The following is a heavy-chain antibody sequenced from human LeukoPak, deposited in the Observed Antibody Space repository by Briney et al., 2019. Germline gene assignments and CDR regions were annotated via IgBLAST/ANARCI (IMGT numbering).Heavy chain of an antibody. Sequence: GGSLRLSCTASGFTVSSNSMSWVRQAPGKGLEWVSFIYSDNTHYSDSVKGRFTISGDNSKNTLYLQMNSLRAEDTAVYYCARRAGAYSHPYDYWGQGTLVTVSS. CDR3: ARRAGAYSHPYDY. J-gene: IGHJ4*02. CDR1: GFTVSSNS. V-gene: IGHV3-53*01. D-gene: IGHD4/OR15-4a*01. CDR2: IYSDNT.